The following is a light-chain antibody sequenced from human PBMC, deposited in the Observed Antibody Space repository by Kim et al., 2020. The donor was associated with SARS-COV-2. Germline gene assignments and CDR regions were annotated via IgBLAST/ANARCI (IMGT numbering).Light chain of an antibody. Sequence: EIVMTQSPATLSVSPGERVTLTCRASQSVSSNLAWYQQKPGQTPRLHIYGASNRATGIPARFSGSGSGTEFTLTISSLESEDFAVYYCQQYKNWPPYTFGQGTKLEI. V-gene: IGKV3-15*01. CDR3: QQYKNWPPYT. J-gene: IGKJ2*01. CDR1: QSVSSN. CDR2: GAS.